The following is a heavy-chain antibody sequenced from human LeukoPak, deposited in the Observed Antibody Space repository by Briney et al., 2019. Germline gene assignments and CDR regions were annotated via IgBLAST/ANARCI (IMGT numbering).Heavy chain of an antibody. CDR1: GYTFTSYD. CDR3: ARLSEYQLLYWFDP. CDR2: MNPNSGNT. D-gene: IGHD2-2*01. V-gene: IGHV1-8*01. Sequence: ASVKVSCKASGYTFTSYDINWVRRATGQGLEWMGWMNPNSGNTGYAQKFQGRVTMTRNTSISTAYMELSSLRSEDTAVYYCARLSEYQLLYWFDPWGQGTLVTVSS. J-gene: IGHJ5*02.